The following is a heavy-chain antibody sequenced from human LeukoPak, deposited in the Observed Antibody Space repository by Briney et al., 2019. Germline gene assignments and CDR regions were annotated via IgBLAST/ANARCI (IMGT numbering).Heavy chain of an antibody. CDR3: ARDPNGDYLGAFDF. Sequence: PGRSLRLSCVASGFTFSNYGMHWVRQVPGKGLEWVAAIWFDGIRKYYADSVKGRFTVSRDNSKNTLYLQMNYLRVEDTAVYYCARDPNGDYLGAFDFWGQGTLVTVSS. J-gene: IGHJ3*01. D-gene: IGHD4-17*01. CDR1: GFTFSNYG. V-gene: IGHV3-33*01. CDR2: IWFDGIRK.